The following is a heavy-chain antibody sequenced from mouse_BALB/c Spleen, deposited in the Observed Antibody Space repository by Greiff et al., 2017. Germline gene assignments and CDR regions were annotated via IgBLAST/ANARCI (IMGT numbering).Heavy chain of an antibody. CDR1: GYSITSCYY. CDR3: ARWGGNYGFDY. V-gene: IGHV3-6*02. J-gene: IGHJ2*01. Sequence: EVQLQQSGPGLVKPSQSLSLTCSVTGYSITSCYYWNWIRQFPGNKLEWMGYISYDGSNNYNPSLKNRISITRDTSKNQFFLKLNSVTTEDTATYYCARWGGNYGFDYWGQGTTLTVSS. CDR2: ISYDGSN. D-gene: IGHD2-1*01.